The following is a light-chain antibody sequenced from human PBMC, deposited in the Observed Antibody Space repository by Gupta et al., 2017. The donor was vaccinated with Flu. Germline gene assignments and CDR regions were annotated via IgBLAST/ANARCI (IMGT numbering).Light chain of an antibody. CDR1: QTVSSY. J-gene: IGKJ3*01. CDR2: DAS. Sequence: IVFTQSPATLSLSPGERATLPGRASQTVSSYLAWYQHKAGQAPRLLIYDASNRGTGIPARFSGSGSGTDFTLTISSLEPEDFAVYYCQQRSNWLITFGHGTKVDIK. V-gene: IGKV3-11*01. CDR3: QQRSNWLIT.